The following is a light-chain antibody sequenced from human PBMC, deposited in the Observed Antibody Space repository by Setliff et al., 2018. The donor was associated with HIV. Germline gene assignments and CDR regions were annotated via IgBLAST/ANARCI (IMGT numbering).Light chain of an antibody. CDR3: SSYTSIYTYV. CDR2: EVR. Sequence: QSVLTQPASVSGSPGQSITISCTGTNSDVGGYSYVSWYQQHPGKAPKLMIYEVRNRPSGVSNRFSGSKSGNTASLTISGLQAEDEADYYCSSYTSIYTYVFGTGTKVTVL. V-gene: IGLV2-14*01. J-gene: IGLJ1*01. CDR1: NSDVGGYSY.